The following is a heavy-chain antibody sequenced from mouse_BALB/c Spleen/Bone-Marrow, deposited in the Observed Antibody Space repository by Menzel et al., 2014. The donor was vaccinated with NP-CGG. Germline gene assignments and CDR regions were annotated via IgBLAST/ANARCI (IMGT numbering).Heavy chain of an antibody. J-gene: IGHJ3*01. CDR3: AREGDSPFAY. D-gene: IGHD2-13*01. Sequence: QVQLQQPGAELVKPGASVKLSCKASGYTFTSYYMYWVKQRPGQGLEWIGEINPSNGGTNFNEKFKSKATLTVDKSSSTAYMRLSSLTSEDSAVYDCAREGDSPFAYWGQGTLVTVSA. V-gene: IGHV1S81*02. CDR1: GYTFTSYY. CDR2: INPSNGGT.